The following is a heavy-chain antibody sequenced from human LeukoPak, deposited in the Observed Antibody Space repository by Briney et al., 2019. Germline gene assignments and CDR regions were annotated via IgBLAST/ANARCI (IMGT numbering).Heavy chain of an antibody. Sequence: ASVKISCKTSGYTFRTYGITWVRQAPGQGLEWMGWINPNSGGTNYAQKFQGRVTMTRDTSISTAYMELSRLRSDDTAVYYCARDWHGVWSGYKYYFDYWGQGTLVTVSS. V-gene: IGHV1-2*02. D-gene: IGHD3-3*01. CDR3: ARDWHGVWSGYKYYFDY. J-gene: IGHJ4*02. CDR1: GYTFRTYG. CDR2: INPNSGGT.